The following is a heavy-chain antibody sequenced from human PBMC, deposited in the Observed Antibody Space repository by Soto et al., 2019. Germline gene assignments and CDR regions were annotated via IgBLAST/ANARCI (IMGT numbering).Heavy chain of an antibody. CDR2: IKSKTDGGTT. J-gene: IGHJ4*02. CDR1: GFTFSNAW. CDR3: TTSPVVVPAAMPIDY. Sequence: PGGSLRLSCAASGFTFSNAWMNWVRQAPGKGLEWVGRIKSKTDGGTTDYAAPVKGRFTISRDDSKNTLYLQMNSLKTEDTAVYYCTTSPVVVPAAMPIDYWGQGTLVTVSS. V-gene: IGHV3-15*07. D-gene: IGHD2-2*01.